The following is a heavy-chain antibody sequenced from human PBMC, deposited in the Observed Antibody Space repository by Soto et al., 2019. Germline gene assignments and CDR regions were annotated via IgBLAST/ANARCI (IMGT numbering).Heavy chain of an antibody. V-gene: IGHV3-11*06. CDR2: ISSSSSYT. J-gene: IGHJ3*02. CDR3: ARDRYYDSSGYNGGDAFDI. CDR1: GFTFSDYY. Sequence: QVQLVESGGGLVKPGGSLRLSCAASGFTFSDYYMSWIRQAPGKGPEWVSYISSSSSYTNYAESVKGRFTISRDNAKNSLYLQMNSLRAEDTAVYYCARDRYYDSSGYNGGDAFDIWGQGTMVTVSS. D-gene: IGHD3-22*01.